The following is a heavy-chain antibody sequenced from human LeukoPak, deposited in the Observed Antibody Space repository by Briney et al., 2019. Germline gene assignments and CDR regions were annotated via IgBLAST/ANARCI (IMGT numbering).Heavy chain of an antibody. CDR2: IYYSGST. CDR3: ATMTTSNWFDP. CDR1: GGYLSGSNYY. D-gene: IGHD4-17*01. Sequence: SETLSLTCTVSGGYLSGSNYYWSWIRQPPGKGLEWTGSIYYSGSTYYNPSLKSRVTISADTSKNQFSLKLNSVTAADTAVYYCATMTTSNWFDPWGQGTLVTVSS. V-gene: IGHV4-39*01. J-gene: IGHJ5*02.